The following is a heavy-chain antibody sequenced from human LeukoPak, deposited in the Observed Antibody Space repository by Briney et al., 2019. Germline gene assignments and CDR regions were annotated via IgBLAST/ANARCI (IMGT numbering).Heavy chain of an antibody. V-gene: IGHV7-4-1*02. CDR3: ARDSPIYYYYYYMDV. CDR1: GYTFTSYA. J-gene: IGHJ6*03. Sequence: ASVKVSCKASGYTFTSYAMNWARQAPGQGLEWMGWINTNTGNPTYAQGFTGRFVFSLDTSVSTAYLQISSLKAEDTAVYYCARDSPIYYYYYYMDVWGKGTTVTVSS. CDR2: INTNTGNP.